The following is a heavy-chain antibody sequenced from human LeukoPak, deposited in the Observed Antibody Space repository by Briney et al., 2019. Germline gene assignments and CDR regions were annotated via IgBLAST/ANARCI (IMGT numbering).Heavy chain of an antibody. V-gene: IGHV4-59*01. D-gene: IGHD6-19*01. CDR1: GGSISSYY. CDR3: ARDRSGCYNLRAFDI. Sequence: SETLSLTCTVSGGSISSYYWSWIRQPPGKGLEWIGYIYYSGSTNYNPSLKSRVTISVDTSKNQFSLKLSSVTAADTAVYYCARDRSGCYNLRAFDIWGQGTMVTVSS. J-gene: IGHJ3*02. CDR2: IYYSGST.